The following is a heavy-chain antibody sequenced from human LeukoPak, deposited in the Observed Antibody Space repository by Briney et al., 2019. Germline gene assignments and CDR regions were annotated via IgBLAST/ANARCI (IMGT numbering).Heavy chain of an antibody. CDR1: GGTFSNDA. CDR3: ARDQVAAPPEVDY. J-gene: IGHJ4*02. V-gene: IGHV1-69*04. CDR2: IIPNLGMA. Sequence: SVKVSCKASGGTFSNDAISWVRQAPGQGLEWMGRIIPNLGMALYAQKFKGRVTITADKSPSTAYMELSSLTSEDTAVYFCARDQVAAPPEVDYWGQGTLVTVSS. D-gene: IGHD6-19*01.